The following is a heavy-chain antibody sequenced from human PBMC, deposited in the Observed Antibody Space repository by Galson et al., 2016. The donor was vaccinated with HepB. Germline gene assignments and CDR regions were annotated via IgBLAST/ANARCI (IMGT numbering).Heavy chain of an antibody. V-gene: IGHV1-69*13. Sequence: SVKVSCKASGGTFSTYAITWVRQAPGQGLEWMGGIIPIFGTANYAQKFQGRVTITADESTSTAYMELSSLRSEDTAVYYCARVVAEESSCFDYWGQGTLVTVSS. J-gene: IGHJ4*02. CDR2: IIPIFGTA. CDR1: GGTFSTYA. CDR3: ARVVAEESSCFDY. D-gene: IGHD5-12*01.